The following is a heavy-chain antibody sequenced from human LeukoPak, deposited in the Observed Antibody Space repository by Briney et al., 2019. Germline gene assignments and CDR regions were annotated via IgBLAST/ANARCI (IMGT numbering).Heavy chain of an antibody. J-gene: IGHJ4*02. D-gene: IGHD5-24*01. Sequence: GSLRLSCAASGFTVSDNYMSWVRQAPGKGLEWVSSISSSSSYIYYADSVKGRFTISRDNAKNSLYLQMNSLRAEDTAVYYCARDPSATTTPFDYWGKGTLVTVSS. CDR2: ISSSSSYI. CDR1: GFTVSDNY. V-gene: IGHV3-21*01. CDR3: ARDPSATTTPFDY.